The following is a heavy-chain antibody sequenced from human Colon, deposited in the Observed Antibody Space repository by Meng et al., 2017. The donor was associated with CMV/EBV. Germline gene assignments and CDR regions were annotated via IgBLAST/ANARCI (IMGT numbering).Heavy chain of an antibody. CDR1: GASVNSDNNY. J-gene: IGHJ4*02. CDR2: VYYSGRT. V-gene: IGHV4-61*01. Sequence: TVSGASVNSDNNYWSWIRQPPGKGLEWIGYVYYSGRTNYNPFFKSRVTISVDTSKNQFSLRLTSVTAADTAVYYCTRGNTALWDNDFWGQGTLVTVSS. CDR3: TRGNTALWDNDF. D-gene: IGHD3-10*01.